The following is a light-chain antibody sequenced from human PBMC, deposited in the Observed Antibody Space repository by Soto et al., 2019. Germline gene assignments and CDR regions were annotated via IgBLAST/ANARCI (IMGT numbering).Light chain of an antibody. V-gene: IGKV3-11*01. CDR3: QQRTNWPLT. Sequence: ESVLTQSPGTLSLSPGERATLSCRAIQSVSNNYLAWYQQKPGQAPRLLIYDAFNRATGIPARFSGSGSGTDFTLTISSLEPEDFAVYYCQQRTNWPLTFGGGTKVDI. J-gene: IGKJ4*01. CDR2: DAF. CDR1: QSVSNNY.